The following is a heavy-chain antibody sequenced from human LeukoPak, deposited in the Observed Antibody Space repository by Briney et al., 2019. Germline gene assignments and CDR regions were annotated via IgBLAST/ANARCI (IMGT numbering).Heavy chain of an antibody. CDR3: ARDQRPKYDSSGYYGSNRSFDY. CDR2: IYYSGST. J-gene: IGHJ4*02. V-gene: IGHV4-31*03. D-gene: IGHD3-22*01. CDR1: GGSISSGGYY. Sequence: TLSLTCTVSGGSISSGGYYWSWIRQHPGKGLEWIGYIYYSGSTYYNPSLKSRVTIPVDTSKNQFSLKLSSVTAADTAVYYCARDQRPKYDSSGYYGSNRSFDYWGQGTLVTVSS.